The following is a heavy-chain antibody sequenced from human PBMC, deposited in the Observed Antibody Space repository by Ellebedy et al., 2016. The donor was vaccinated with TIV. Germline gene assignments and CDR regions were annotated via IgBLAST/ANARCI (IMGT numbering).Heavy chain of an antibody. Sequence: GESLKISCAASGFTFSSYWMSWVRQAPGKGLEWVANIKQDGSEKYYVDSVKGRFTISRDNAKNSLYLQMNSLRAEDTAVYYCASVGDGVTVNGRDYWGQGTLVTVSS. V-gene: IGHV3-7*01. J-gene: IGHJ4*02. CDR1: GFTFSSYW. CDR3: ASVGDGVTVNGRDY. D-gene: IGHD2-8*01. CDR2: IKQDGSEK.